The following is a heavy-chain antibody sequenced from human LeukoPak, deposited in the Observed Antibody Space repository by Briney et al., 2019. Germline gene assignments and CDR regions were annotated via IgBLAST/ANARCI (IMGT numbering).Heavy chain of an antibody. CDR2: VSYDGSNK. V-gene: IGHV3-30*04. J-gene: IGHJ3*02. CDR3: ARARCFDWLAPDFDAFDI. Sequence: GGSLRLSCAASGFTFSSYAMHWVRQAPGKGLEWVAVVSYDGSNKYYADSVKGRFTISRDYAKNSLYLQMNSLRAEDTAVYYCARARCFDWLAPDFDAFDIWGQGTMVTVSS. D-gene: IGHD3-9*01. CDR1: GFTFSSYA.